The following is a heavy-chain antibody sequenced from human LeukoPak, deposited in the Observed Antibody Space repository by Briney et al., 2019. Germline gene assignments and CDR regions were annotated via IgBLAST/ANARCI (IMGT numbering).Heavy chain of an antibody. Sequence: PGGSLRLSCAASAFIFSNYNMNWVRQAPGKGLEWVSSITSSGSLYYADSVKGRFTISRDNAKNSLYLQLNSLRAEDTAVYYCARDPYSGSYSDHYYYYMDVWGKGTTVTVSS. CDR1: AFIFSNYN. CDR3: ARDPYSGSYSDHYYYYMDV. D-gene: IGHD1-26*01. CDR2: ITSSGSL. J-gene: IGHJ6*03. V-gene: IGHV3-69-1*01.